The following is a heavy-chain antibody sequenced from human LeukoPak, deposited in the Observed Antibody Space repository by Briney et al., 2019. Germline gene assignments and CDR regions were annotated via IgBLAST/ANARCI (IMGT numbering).Heavy chain of an antibody. Sequence: GASVKVSCTASGYTFTGYYIHWVRQAPGQGLEWMGWIDPNSGGTNYAQKFQGRVTMTRDTSISTAYMELSRLRSDDTAVYYCARVPGAFDIWGQGTMVTVSS. CDR2: IDPNSGGT. CDR3: ARVPGAFDI. V-gene: IGHV1-2*02. CDR1: GYTFTGYY. D-gene: IGHD1-1*01. J-gene: IGHJ3*02.